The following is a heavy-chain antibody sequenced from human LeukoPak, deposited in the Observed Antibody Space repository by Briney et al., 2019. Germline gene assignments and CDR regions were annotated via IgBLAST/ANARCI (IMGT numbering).Heavy chain of an antibody. CDR3: ARGPSSRGGIDY. CDR2: ISGSGSTI. CDR1: GFTFSTSL. Sequence: PGGSLRLSCVTSGFTFSTSLMNWVRQAPGKGPEWVSYISGSGSTIYYANSVKGRFTISRDNAKNSLYLQMNSLRAEDTAVYYCARGPSSRGGIDYWGQGTLVTVSS. D-gene: IGHD3-10*01. J-gene: IGHJ4*02. V-gene: IGHV3-48*03.